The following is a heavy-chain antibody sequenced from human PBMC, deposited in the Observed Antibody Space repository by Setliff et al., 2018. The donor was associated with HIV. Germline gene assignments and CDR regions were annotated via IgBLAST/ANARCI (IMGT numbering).Heavy chain of an antibody. V-gene: IGHV4-31*03. CDR2: VYYTGST. J-gene: IGHJ5*02. CDR3: ARAKRITIFGVVTSGRFDP. D-gene: IGHD3-3*01. CDR1: GGSISSSGDY. Sequence: SETLSLTCTVSGGSISSSGDYWSWVRQHPGKGLEWIGYVYYTGSTYSNPSLQSRVRISVDTSKNQFSLKLSSVTAADTAVYYCARAKRITIFGVVTSGRFDPWGQGTLVTVSS.